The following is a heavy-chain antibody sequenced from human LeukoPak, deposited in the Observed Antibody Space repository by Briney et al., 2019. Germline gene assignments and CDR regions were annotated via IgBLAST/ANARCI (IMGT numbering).Heavy chain of an antibody. J-gene: IGHJ4*02. D-gene: IGHD3-22*01. Sequence: PETLSLTCAVYGGSFSGYYWSWIRQPPGKGLEWIGEINHSGSTNYNPSLKSRVTISVDTSKNQFSLKLSSVTAADTAVYYCARYPYYDSSGYYCDYWGQGTLVTVSS. V-gene: IGHV4-34*01. CDR2: INHSGST. CDR3: ARYPYYDSSGYYCDY. CDR1: GGSFSGYY.